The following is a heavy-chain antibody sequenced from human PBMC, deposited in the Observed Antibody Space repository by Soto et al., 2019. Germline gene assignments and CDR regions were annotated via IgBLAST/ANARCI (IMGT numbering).Heavy chain of an antibody. CDR3: AKETLGYCSSGSCSIDY. D-gene: IGHD2-15*01. CDR2: ISGGGDNT. J-gene: IGHJ4*02. V-gene: IGHV3-23*01. Sequence: EVQLLESGGGLVQPGGSLRLSCAASGFTFSSYAMSWVRQAPGKGLEWVSTISGGGDNTYYADSVRGRFTISRDNSKNTLYLQMNSLRAEDTAVYYCAKETLGYCSSGSCSIDYWGQGTPVTVSS. CDR1: GFTFSSYA.